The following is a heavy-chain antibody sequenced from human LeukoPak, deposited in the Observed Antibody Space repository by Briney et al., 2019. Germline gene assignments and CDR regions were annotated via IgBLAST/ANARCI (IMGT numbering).Heavy chain of an antibody. CDR1: GGSISSYY. D-gene: IGHD3-10*01. V-gene: IGHV4-59*01. CDR3: ARRGAGHYYGSGSYSAPFDY. Sequence: KASETLSLTCTVSGGSISSYYWSWIRQPPGKGLEWIGYIYYSGSTNYNPSLKSRVTISVDTSKNQFSLKLSSVTAADTAVYYCARRGAGHYYGSGSYSAPFDYWGQGTLVTVSS. CDR2: IYYSGST. J-gene: IGHJ4*02.